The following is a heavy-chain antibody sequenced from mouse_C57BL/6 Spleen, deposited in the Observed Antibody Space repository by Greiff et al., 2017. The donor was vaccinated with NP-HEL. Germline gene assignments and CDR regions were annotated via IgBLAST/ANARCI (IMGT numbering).Heavy chain of an antibody. CDR2: IDPSASYT. J-gene: IGHJ3*01. Sequence: QVQLQQPGAELVMPGASVKLSCKASGYTFTSYWMHWVKQRPGQGLEWIGEIDPSASYTNYNQKFKGKSTLTVDKSSSTAYMQLSSLTSEDSAVYYCARMGDSSGPFAYWGQGTLVTVSA. D-gene: IGHD3-2*02. CDR3: ARMGDSSGPFAY. CDR1: GYTFTSYW. V-gene: IGHV1-69*01.